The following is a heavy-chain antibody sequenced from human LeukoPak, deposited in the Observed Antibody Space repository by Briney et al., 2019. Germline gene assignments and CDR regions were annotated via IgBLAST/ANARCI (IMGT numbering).Heavy chain of an antibody. D-gene: IGHD3-3*01. CDR1: GCTFTGYY. V-gene: IGHV1-2*02. CDR2: INPNSGGT. CDR3: ARETIFGVVQLAPMDV. J-gene: IGHJ6*03. Sequence: ASVTVSCKASGCTFTGYYMHWVRQAPGQGLEWMGWINPNSGGTNYAQKFQGRVTMTRDTSISTAYMELSRLRSDDTAVYYCARETIFGVVQLAPMDVWGKGTTVTVSS.